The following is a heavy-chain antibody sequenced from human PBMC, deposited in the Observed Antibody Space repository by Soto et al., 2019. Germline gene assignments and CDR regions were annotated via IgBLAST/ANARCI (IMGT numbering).Heavy chain of an antibody. CDR2: IRSKAYGGTP. CDR1: GFTFGDYA. V-gene: IGHV3-49*03. CDR3: TRSPGPFRAAAEY. D-gene: IGHD6-13*01. J-gene: IGHJ4*02. Sequence: PGGSLRLSCTASGFTFGDYAMSWFRQAPGKGLEWVGFIRSKAYGGTPEYAASVKGRVTISRDDSKSIAYLQMNSLKTEDTAVYYCTRSPGPFRAAAEYWGQGTLVTVSS.